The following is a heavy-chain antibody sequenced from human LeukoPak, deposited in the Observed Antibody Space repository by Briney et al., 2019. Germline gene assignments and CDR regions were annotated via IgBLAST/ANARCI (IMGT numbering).Heavy chain of an antibody. J-gene: IGHJ6*03. D-gene: IGHD3-10*01. CDR3: ARGKTGSYYSRSYYMGV. CDR1: GFIFSDYY. CDR2: ISSSGITI. Sequence: GGSLRLSCAASGFIFSDYYMSWIRQAPGKGLEWVSYISSSGITIYYADSVKGRFTISRDNAKNSLYLQMNSLRAEDTAVYYCARGKTGSYYSRSYYMGVWGKGTTVTISS. V-gene: IGHV3-11*01.